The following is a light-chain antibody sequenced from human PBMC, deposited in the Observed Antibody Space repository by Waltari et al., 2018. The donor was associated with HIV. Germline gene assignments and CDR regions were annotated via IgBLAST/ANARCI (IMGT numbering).Light chain of an antibody. V-gene: IGLV2-8*01. CDR1: SRDIGSYDS. Sequence: QSALTQPPSASGSPGQSVSISCTGSSRDIGSYDSVSWYQQHPGNVPKLIIYEVNRRPSRVPNRFSGSKSGNTASLTVSGLQADDEADYYCSSYGDTNKLIFGGGTKLTVL. J-gene: IGLJ2*01. CDR2: EVN. CDR3: SSYGDTNKLI.